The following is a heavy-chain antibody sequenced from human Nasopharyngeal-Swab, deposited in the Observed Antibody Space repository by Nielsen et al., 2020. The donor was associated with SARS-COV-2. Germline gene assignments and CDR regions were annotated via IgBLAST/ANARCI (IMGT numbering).Heavy chain of an antibody. V-gene: IGHV4-59*12. D-gene: IGHD3-22*01. Sequence: GSLRLSCTVSGGSISSYYWSWIRQPPGKALEWIGYIYNGGSTNYNPSLKSRVTMSVDTSKNQFSLKLSSVTAADTAVYYCARDLGYDTDYWGQGTLVTVSS. J-gene: IGHJ4*02. CDR3: ARDLGYDTDY. CDR1: GGSISSYY. CDR2: IYNGGST.